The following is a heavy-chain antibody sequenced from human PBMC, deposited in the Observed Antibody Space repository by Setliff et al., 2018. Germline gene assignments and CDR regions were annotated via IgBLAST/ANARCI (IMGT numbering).Heavy chain of an antibody. Sequence: GGALRLSCAASGFTFSSYWMHWVRQAPGKGLVWVSRTNNDGSTINHADSVKGRFTISRDNAKNTLYLQMNSLRAEDTAVYYCARGGARGSPGKMDVWGKGTTVTVSS. CDR2: TNNDGSTI. CDR1: GFTFSSYW. D-gene: IGHD3-10*01. J-gene: IGHJ6*04. V-gene: IGHV3-74*01. CDR3: ARGGARGSPGKMDV.